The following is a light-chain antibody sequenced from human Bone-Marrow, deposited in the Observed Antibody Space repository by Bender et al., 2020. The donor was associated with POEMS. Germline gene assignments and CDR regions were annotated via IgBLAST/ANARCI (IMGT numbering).Light chain of an antibody. J-gene: IGLJ2*01. CDR2: EVS. V-gene: IGLV2-14*01. CDR3: SSFGTTKI. CDR1: SSDIGAYNF. Sequence: QSALTQPASVSGSPGQSITISCAGTSSDIGAYNFVSWYQQHPGRAPKLIIYEVSSRPSGVSSRFSGSKAGNSASLTISGLQADDEADYYCSSFGTTKIFGGGTTVIVL.